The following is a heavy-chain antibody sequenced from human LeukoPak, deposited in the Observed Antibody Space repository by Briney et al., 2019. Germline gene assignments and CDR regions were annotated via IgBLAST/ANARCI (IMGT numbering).Heavy chain of an antibody. Sequence: PGRSLRLSCAASGFTFTYYAMHWVRQAPGKGLEWVSVVSNDGSNQDYTDSVKGRFIISRDDSKSTVYLQMNSLRVDDTAMYYCAREGHSGYDLGYWGQGTLVTVSS. V-gene: IGHV3-30-3*01. CDR3: AREGHSGYDLGY. J-gene: IGHJ4*02. CDR1: GFTFTYYA. CDR2: VSNDGSNQ. D-gene: IGHD5-12*01.